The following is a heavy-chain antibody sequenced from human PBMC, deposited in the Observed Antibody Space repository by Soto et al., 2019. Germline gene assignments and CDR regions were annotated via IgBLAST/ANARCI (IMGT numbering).Heavy chain of an antibody. Sequence: EVQVVESGGGLVQPGGSLRLSCAASGFTVSSSYMSWVRQAPGKGLEWVSMIYSAGNTYYADSVRGRFTISRDNSKNTLYLQMNSLRDEDTAVYYCGRPFEVYYYYGMDVWGQGTTVTVSS. CDR3: GRPFEVYYYYGMDV. D-gene: IGHD6-6*01. CDR1: GFTVSSSY. V-gene: IGHV3-66*01. CDR2: IYSAGNT. J-gene: IGHJ6*02.